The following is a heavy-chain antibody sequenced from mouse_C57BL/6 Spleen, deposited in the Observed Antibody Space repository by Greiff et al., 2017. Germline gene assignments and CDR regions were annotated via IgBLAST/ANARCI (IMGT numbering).Heavy chain of an antibody. CDR2: LHPSDSDT. CDR3: AISGTRAWFAY. Sequence: VQLQQPGAELVKPGASVKVSCKASGYTFTSYWMHWVKQRPGQGLEWIGRLHPSDSDTNYNQKFKGKATLTVDKSSSPAYMQLSSLTSEDSAVYYCAISGTRAWFAYWGQGTLVTVSA. D-gene: IGHD4-1*01. V-gene: IGHV1-74*01. CDR1: GYTFTSYW. J-gene: IGHJ3*01.